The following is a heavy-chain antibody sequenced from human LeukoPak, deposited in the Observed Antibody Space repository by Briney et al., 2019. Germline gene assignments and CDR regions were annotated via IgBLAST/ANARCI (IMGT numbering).Heavy chain of an antibody. CDR2: ITSSGDYI. D-gene: IGHD2-15*01. J-gene: IGHJ5*02. CDR1: GFTFSSYA. V-gene: IGHV3-21*01. CDR3: ARLYSAARFDP. Sequence: GGSLRLSCAASGFTFSSYAMHWVRQAPGKGLEWVSSITSSGDYIYYADSVKGRFTISRDNAKNSLYLQMNSLRAEDTALYYCARLYSAARFDPWGQGTLVTVSS.